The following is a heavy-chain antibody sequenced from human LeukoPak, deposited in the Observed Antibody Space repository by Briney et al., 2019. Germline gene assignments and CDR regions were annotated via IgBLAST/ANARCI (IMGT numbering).Heavy chain of an antibody. J-gene: IGHJ3*02. D-gene: IGHD6-19*01. CDR2: ISYDGSNK. Sequence: PGGSLRLSCAASGFTVSSYGMHWVRQAPGKGLEWVAVISYDGSNKYYADSVKGRFTISRDNSKNTLYLQMNSLRAEDTAVYYCAKEGWFDAFDIWGQGTMVTVSS. CDR1: GFTVSSYG. CDR3: AKEGWFDAFDI. V-gene: IGHV3-30*18.